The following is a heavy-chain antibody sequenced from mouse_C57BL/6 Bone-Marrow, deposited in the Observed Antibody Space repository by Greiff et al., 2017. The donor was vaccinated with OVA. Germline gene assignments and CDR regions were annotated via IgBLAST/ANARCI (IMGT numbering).Heavy chain of an antibody. D-gene: IGHD2-1*01. CDR3: ARPIYYGNYGFAY. CDR1: GYTFTSYW. Sequence: QVQLQQPGAELVKPGASVKLSCKASGYTFTSYWMHWVKQRPGQGLEWIGMIHPNSGSTNYNEKFKSKATLTVDKSSSTAYMQLSSLTSEDSAVYYCARPIYYGNYGFAYWGQGTLVTVSA. CDR2: IHPNSGST. J-gene: IGHJ3*01. V-gene: IGHV1-64*01.